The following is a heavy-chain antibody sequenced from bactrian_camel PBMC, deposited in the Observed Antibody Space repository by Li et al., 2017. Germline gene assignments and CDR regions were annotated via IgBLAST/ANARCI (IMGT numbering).Heavy chain of an antibody. V-gene: IGHV3S31*01. J-gene: IGHJ4*01. CDR2: TNAAGVTT. CDR3: ATDRPDYYTDDEGIDY. CDR1: GFTVSVNA. D-gene: IGHD4*01. Sequence: VQLVESGGGLVQPGGSLRLSCVASGFTVSVNAMSWVRQTPGKGHEWVSGTNAAGVTTVYAVSVEGRFTISQDNAKNTLYLQMNSLKTEDTGVYYCATDRPDYYTDDEGIDYWGQGTQVTVS.